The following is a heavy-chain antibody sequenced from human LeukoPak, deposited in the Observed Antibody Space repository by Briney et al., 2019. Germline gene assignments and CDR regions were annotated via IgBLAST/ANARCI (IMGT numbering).Heavy chain of an antibody. D-gene: IGHD2-2*01. CDR2: INSSSSYI. V-gene: IGHV3-21*01. J-gene: IGHJ3*02. CDR1: GFTFSSYS. CDR3: ARDLFSSSSFIVAFDI. Sequence: GGSLRLSCAPSGFTFSSYSMNWVRQAPGKGLEWVSSINSSSSYIYYADSVKGRFTISRDNAKNSLYLQMNSLRAEDTAVYYCARDLFSSSSFIVAFDIWGQGTMVTVSS.